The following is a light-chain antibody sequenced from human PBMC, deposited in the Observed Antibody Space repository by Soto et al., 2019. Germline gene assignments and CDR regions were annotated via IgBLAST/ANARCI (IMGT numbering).Light chain of an antibody. CDR3: SSYTTSASYV. Sequence: QSALTQPASVSGSPGQSITISCSGSGSDIGTYNFVSWYQHHPGRAPKLIISEVANRPSGVSDRFSGSKSGSLASLTISGLQADDEAVYYCSSYTTSASYVFGTGTKLTVL. CDR2: EVA. CDR1: GSDIGTYNF. V-gene: IGLV2-14*01. J-gene: IGLJ1*01.